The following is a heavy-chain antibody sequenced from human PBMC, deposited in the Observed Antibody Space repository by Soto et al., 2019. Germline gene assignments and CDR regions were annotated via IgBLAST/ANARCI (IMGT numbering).Heavy chain of an antibody. V-gene: IGHV3-48*02. CDR1: GFTLRKYS. D-gene: IGHD2-15*01. Sequence: GGSLRLSCAAAGFTLRKYSMKWVGQAPGKGLEWISYISRDSTFIYYVDSVKGRFTISRDNGKNSLYLQMNSLRDEDTAVYYCASNQAEIDYWRQGTLVTVSS. CDR3: ASNQAEIDY. J-gene: IGHJ4*02. CDR2: ISRDSTFI.